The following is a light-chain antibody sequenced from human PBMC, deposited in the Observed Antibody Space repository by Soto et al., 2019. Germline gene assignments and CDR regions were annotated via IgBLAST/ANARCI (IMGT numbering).Light chain of an antibody. Sequence: QSVLTQPPSVSGAPGQRVTISCTGSSSNIGAGYDVHWYQQLPGTAPKLLIYGNSNRPSGVPDRFSGSKSGTSASLAITGLQAEDEADYYCQSYDSGLSGSYVFGTG. CDR2: GNS. J-gene: IGLJ1*01. V-gene: IGLV1-40*01. CDR1: SSNIGAGYD. CDR3: QSYDSGLSGSYV.